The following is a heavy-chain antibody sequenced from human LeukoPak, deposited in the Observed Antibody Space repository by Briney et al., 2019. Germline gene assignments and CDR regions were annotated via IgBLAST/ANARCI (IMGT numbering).Heavy chain of an antibody. J-gene: IGHJ4*02. V-gene: IGHV3-43*01. Sequence: GGSLTLSCAGSGYTFDDYTMLWVRQAPGKGLEGVSLISWGGDSTYYAYYVKGRFTISRDKSKNSLYMQMNSLRTEDTALYYCAKDMGIAVAGTGSLLDYWGQGTLVTVSS. CDR2: ISWGGDST. D-gene: IGHD6-13*01. CDR3: AKDMGIAVAGTGSLLDY. CDR1: GYTFDDYT.